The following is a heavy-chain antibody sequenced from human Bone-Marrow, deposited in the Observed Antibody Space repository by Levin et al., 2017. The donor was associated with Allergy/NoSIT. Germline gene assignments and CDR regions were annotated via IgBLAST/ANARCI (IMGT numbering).Heavy chain of an antibody. CDR1: GFTVRADA. D-gene: IGHD2-2*01. V-gene: IGHV3-23*01. J-gene: IGHJ6*04. Sequence: GGSLRLSCAASGFTVRADAMSWVRQAPGKGLQWVSTISNGGDTNYADSVKGRFTISRDSSKTTLYLQMSSLTTEDTALYYCAGSTAHFYYVMDVWGKGTAVAVSS. CDR3: AGSTAHFYYVMDV. CDR2: ISNGGDT.